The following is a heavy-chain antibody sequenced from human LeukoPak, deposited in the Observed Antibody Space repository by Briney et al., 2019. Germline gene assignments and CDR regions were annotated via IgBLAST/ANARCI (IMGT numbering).Heavy chain of an antibody. CDR2: INHSGST. CDR3: ARDRSYRFFDY. Sequence: SETLSLTCAVYGGSFSGYYWSWIRQPPGKGLEWIGEINHSGSTNYNPSLKSRVTISVDTSKNQFSLELSSVTAADTAVYYCARDRSYRFFDYWGQGTLVTVSS. D-gene: IGHD3-16*02. V-gene: IGHV4-34*01. CDR1: GGSFSGYY. J-gene: IGHJ4*02.